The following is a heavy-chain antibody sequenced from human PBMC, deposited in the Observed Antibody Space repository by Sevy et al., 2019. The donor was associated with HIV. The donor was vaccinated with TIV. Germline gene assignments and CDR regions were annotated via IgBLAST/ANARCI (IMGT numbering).Heavy chain of an antibody. CDR3: SKVVVPADIDPFYYYAYGMDF. V-gene: IGHV3-23*01. CDR1: GFTFSNYA. D-gene: IGHD2-2*01. Sequence: GGSLRLSCAASGFTFSNYAINWVRQAPGKGLEWVSRISGSGDSTFYAYSVKGRFTISRENSKNTVHLQMKSLRVEDTATYYCSKVVVPADIDPFYYYAYGMDFWGQGTTVTVSS. J-gene: IGHJ6*02. CDR2: ISGSGDST.